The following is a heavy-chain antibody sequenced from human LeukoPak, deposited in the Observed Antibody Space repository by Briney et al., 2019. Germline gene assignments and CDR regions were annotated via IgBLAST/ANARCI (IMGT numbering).Heavy chain of an antibody. V-gene: IGHV4-39*07. CDR2: IYYSGST. Sequence: SETLSLTCTVSGGSISDSDYYWAWIRQSPGKGLEWIRSIYYSGSTYSNPSLLSQLSTSIDTSKNQFSLNLRSVTAADTAVYYCARGPPASQRYYGSGSREYFDYWGQGTLVTVSS. J-gene: IGHJ4*02. D-gene: IGHD3-10*01. CDR3: ARGPPASQRYYGSGSREYFDY. CDR1: GGSISDSDYY.